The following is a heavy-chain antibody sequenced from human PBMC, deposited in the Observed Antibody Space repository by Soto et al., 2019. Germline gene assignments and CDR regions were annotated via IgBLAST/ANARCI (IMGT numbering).Heavy chain of an antibody. CDR1: GFTFSSYG. D-gene: IGHD6-13*01. CDR3: AREGSIAAAGPEIFDY. CDR2: IWYDGSNK. V-gene: IGHV3-33*01. J-gene: IGHJ4*02. Sequence: GGSLRLSCAASGFTFSSYGMHWVRQAPGKGLEWVAVIWYDGSNKYYADSVKGRFTISRDNSKNSLYLQMNSLRAEDTAVYYCAREGSIAAAGPEIFDYWGQGTLVTVSS.